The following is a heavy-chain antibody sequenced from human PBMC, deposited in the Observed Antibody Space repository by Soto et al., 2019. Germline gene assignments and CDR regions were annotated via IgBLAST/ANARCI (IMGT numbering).Heavy chain of an antibody. CDR2: INRDGTST. V-gene: IGHV3-74*01. CDR1: GFTFSSYW. CDR3: ARVGQGQYYFDY. Sequence: EVQLVESGGGLVQPGGSLRLSCAGSGFTFSSYWMHWVRQAPGKGLVWVSRINRDGTSTSYADSVKGRFTISRDNAKNTLYLQMNSLRAEDTAVYYCARVGQGQYYFDYWGQGTLVTVSS. D-gene: IGHD6-19*01. J-gene: IGHJ4*02.